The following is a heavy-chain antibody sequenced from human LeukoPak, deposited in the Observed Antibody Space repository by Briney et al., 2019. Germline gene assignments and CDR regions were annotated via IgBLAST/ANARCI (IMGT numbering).Heavy chain of an antibody. CDR3: AREAVAGTIDWFDP. J-gene: IGHJ5*02. D-gene: IGHD6-19*01. Sequence: GALRLSCAASGFTFSSYAMSWIRQPPGKGLEWIGEINHSGSTNYNPSLKSRVTISVDTSKNQFSLKLSSVTAADTAVYYCAREAVAGTIDWFDPWGQGTLVTVSS. CDR1: GFTFSSYA. CDR2: INHSGST. V-gene: IGHV4-34*01.